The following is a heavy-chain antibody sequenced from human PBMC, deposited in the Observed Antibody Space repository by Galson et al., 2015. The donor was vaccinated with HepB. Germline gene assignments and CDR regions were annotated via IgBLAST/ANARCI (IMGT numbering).Heavy chain of an antibody. CDR1: GGTFSSYA. V-gene: IGHV1-69*13. CDR2: IIPIFGIA. Sequence: SVKVSCKASGGTFSSYAISWVRQAPGQGLEWMGGIIPIFGIANYAQKFQGRVTITADESTSTAYMELSSLRSEDTAVYYCASADCSSTSCYVHAFDIWGQGTMVTVSS. CDR3: ASADCSSTSCYVHAFDI. D-gene: IGHD2-2*01. J-gene: IGHJ3*02.